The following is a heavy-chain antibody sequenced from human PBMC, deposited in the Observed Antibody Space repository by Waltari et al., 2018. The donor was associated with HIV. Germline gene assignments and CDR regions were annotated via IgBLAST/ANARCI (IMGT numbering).Heavy chain of an antibody. CDR2: SSPNNGNT. CDR1: AYPFTSHG. D-gene: IGHD3-10*01. CDR3: ARGGYYYGSVGSTAWYYGMDV. J-gene: IGHJ6*02. V-gene: IGHV1-18*01. Sequence: VRLLQTAVEAKRPRAALKGAYTAPAYPFTSHGIRLARQAPGQGLEWMARSSPNNGNTNYGQKLRGRVSMTTDSATSTAYMDLRSLRSDDAAVYYWARGGYYYGSVGSTAWYYGMDVCGRGTTVTVCS.